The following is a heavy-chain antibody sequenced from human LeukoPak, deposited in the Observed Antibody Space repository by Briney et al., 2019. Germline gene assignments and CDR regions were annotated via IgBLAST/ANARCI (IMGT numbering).Heavy chain of an antibody. D-gene: IGHD4-11*01. CDR1: GFTFRSHG. CDR2: IWYDGSKT. J-gene: IGHJ6*02. V-gene: IGHV3-33*01. CDR3: ARSNTMTSNYYYGMDV. Sequence: PGRSLRLSCAASGFTFRSHGMQWVRQAPGKGLEWVAVIWYDGSKTYYADSVKGRFTISRDNSKNTLDLQMSSLRAEDTAVYYCARSNTMTSNYYYGMDVWGQGTLVTVSS.